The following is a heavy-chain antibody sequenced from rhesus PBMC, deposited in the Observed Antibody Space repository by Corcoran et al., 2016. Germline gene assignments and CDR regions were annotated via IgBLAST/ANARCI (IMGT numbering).Heavy chain of an antibody. J-gene: IGHJ3*01. CDR3: ARGNWADAFDF. CDR2: ICGRRAST. CDR1: GGSFSGYY. D-gene: IGHD7-45*01. Sequence: QVQLQESGPGLVKPSETLSLTCAVSGGSFSGYYWGWIRQPPGKGLEWIGYICGRRASTNYNPALKSRVTISTDPSKTQISLRMRSVTAADTAVYYCARGNWADAFDFWGQGLRVTVSS. V-gene: IGHV4-165*01.